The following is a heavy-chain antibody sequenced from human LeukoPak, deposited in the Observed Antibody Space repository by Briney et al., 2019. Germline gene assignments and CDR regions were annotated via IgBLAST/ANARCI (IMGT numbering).Heavy chain of an antibody. Sequence: PSETLSLTCTVSGGSISSGGYYWSWIRQHPGKGLEWIGYIYYSGSTYYNPSLKSRVTISVDTSKNQFSLKLSSVTAADTAVYYCANLAAAGPYYFDYWGQGTLVTVSS. CDR2: IYYSGST. D-gene: IGHD6-13*01. CDR3: ANLAAAGPYYFDY. CDR1: GGSISSGGYY. J-gene: IGHJ4*02. V-gene: IGHV4-31*03.